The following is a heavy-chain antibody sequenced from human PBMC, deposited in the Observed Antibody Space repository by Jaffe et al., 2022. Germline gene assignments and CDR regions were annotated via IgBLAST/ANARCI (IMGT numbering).Heavy chain of an antibody. CDR3: AKDARQWVPDY. Sequence: QVQLVESGGGVVQPGGSLRLSCAASGYIFSSLGMHWVRQAPGQGLDWVAFIRYDGSKQYYADSVKGRFTISRDNTKNTLYLQMNSLRTEDTAVYYCAKDARQWVPDYWGQGTLVTVSS. V-gene: IGHV3-30*02. D-gene: IGHD6-19*01. CDR2: IRYDGSKQ. J-gene: IGHJ4*02. CDR1: GYIFSSLG.